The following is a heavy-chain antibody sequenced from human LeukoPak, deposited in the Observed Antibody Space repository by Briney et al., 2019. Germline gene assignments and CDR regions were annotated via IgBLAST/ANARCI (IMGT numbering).Heavy chain of an antibody. CDR3: ARGVYYDFWSGYFAPANYYMDV. CDR2: MNPNSGNT. CDR1: GYTFASYD. V-gene: IGHV1-8*01. D-gene: IGHD3-3*01. Sequence: VASVKGSCKASGYTFASYDINWVRQATGQGLEWMGWMNPNSGNTGYAQKFQGRVTMTRNTSISTAYMELSSLRSEDTAVYYCARGVYYDFWSGYFAPANYYMDVWGKGTTVTVSS. J-gene: IGHJ6*03.